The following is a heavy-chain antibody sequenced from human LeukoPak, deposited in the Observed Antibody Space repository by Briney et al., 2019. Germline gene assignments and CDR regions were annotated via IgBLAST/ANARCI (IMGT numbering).Heavy chain of an antibody. CDR1: GFTFSSYA. CDR3: ARLGRDYGDNGGL. J-gene: IGHJ1*01. CDR2: ISGSGGST. D-gene: IGHD4-17*01. Sequence: PGGSLRLSCAASGFTFSSYAMSWVRQVPGKGLEWVSAISGSGGSTYYADSVKGRFTISRDDSKNTLYPQMNSLRAEGTAVYYCARLGRDYGDNGGLWGQGTLVTVSS. V-gene: IGHV3-23*01.